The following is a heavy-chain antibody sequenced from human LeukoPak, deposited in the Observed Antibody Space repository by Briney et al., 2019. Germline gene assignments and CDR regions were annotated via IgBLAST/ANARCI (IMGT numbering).Heavy chain of an antibody. Sequence: ASVKVSFKASGYTFTGYYMHWVRQAPGQGLEWMGWINPNSGGTNYAQKFQGRVTMTGDTSISTAYMELSRLRSDDTAVYYCARDTGIKSPYSYFDPWGQGTLVTVSS. CDR2: INPNSGGT. CDR3: ARDTGIKSPYSYFDP. J-gene: IGHJ5*02. CDR1: GYTFTGYY. V-gene: IGHV1-2*02. D-gene: IGHD5-18*01.